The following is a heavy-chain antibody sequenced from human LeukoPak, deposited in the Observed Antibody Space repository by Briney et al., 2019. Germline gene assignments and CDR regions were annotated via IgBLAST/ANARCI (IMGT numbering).Heavy chain of an antibody. V-gene: IGHV3-11*01. Sequence: GGSLRLSCAASGFTFSDYYMSWIRQAPGKGLEWVSYISSSGSTIYYADSVKGRFTISRDNAKNSLYLQMNSLRAEDTAVYYCARERSNYYDSSGYSYWGQGTLVTVSS. CDR2: ISSSGSTI. D-gene: IGHD3-22*01. J-gene: IGHJ4*02. CDR1: GFTFSDYY. CDR3: ARERSNYYDSSGYSY.